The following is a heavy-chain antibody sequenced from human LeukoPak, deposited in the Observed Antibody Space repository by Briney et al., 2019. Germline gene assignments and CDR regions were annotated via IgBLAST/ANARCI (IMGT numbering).Heavy chain of an antibody. CDR1: GGSISSYY. Sequence: SETLSLTCTVSGGSISSYYWSWLRQPAGKGLEWIGRIYTSGSTNYNPSLKSRVTMSVDTSKNQFSLELSSVTAADTAVYYCARGRWLDGYYFDYWGQGTLVTVSS. J-gene: IGHJ4*02. CDR3: ARGRWLDGYYFDY. V-gene: IGHV4-4*07. D-gene: IGHD6-19*01. CDR2: IYTSGST.